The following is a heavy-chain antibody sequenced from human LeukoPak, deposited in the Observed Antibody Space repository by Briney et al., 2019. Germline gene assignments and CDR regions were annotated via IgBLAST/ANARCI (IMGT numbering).Heavy chain of an antibody. J-gene: IGHJ1*01. CDR2: VSYDGSKQ. Sequence: GGSLRLSCAASGFSFSTYGMFWVRQAPGKGLEGVGVVSYDGSKQYYADSVKGRFTISRDNSKNTLYLKMDSLRAEDTAVYYCAKGEFWTGIGEFFLYWGQGTLVTVSS. D-gene: IGHD3/OR15-3a*01. CDR3: AKGEFWTGIGEFFLY. V-gene: IGHV3-33*06. CDR1: GFSFSTYG.